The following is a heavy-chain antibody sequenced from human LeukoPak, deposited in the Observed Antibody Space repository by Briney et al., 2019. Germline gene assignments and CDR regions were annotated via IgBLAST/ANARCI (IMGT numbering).Heavy chain of an antibody. CDR1: GGSISSYY. D-gene: IGHD2-2*01. Sequence: SETLSLTCTVSGGSISSYYWSWIRQPAGKGLEWIARIYTSGSTNYNPSLKSRVTMSVDTSKNQFSLKLSSVTAADTAVYYCARVSCSSTSCYYNWFDPWGQGTLVTVSS. V-gene: IGHV4-4*07. CDR2: IYTSGST. CDR3: ARVSCSSTSCYYNWFDP. J-gene: IGHJ5*02.